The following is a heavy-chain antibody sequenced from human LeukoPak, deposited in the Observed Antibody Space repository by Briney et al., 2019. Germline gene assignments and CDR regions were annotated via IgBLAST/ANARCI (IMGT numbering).Heavy chain of an antibody. J-gene: IGHJ4*02. V-gene: IGHV3-11*01. CDR3: ARDSVYDYVWGSYRLFDY. CDR2: ISSSGSTI. CDR1: GFTFSDYY. D-gene: IGHD3-16*02. Sequence: NPGGSLRLSCAASGFTFSDYYMSWIRQAPGKGLEWVSYISSSGSTIYYADSVKGRFTISRDNAKNSLYLQMNSLRAEDTAVYYCARDSVYDYVWGSYRLFDYWGQGTLVTVSS.